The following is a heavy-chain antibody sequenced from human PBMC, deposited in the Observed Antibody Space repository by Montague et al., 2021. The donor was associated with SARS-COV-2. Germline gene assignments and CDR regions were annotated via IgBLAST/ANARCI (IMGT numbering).Heavy chain of an antibody. CDR2: INHSGST. D-gene: IGHD2-21*02. CDR3: ARRSRVVTAIWALRTSLSSWFDP. Sequence: SETLSLTCAVYGGSFSGYYWSWIRQPQGKGLEWIGEINHSGSTNXNPSLKSRVTISVETSKNKFSLKLSSVTAADTAVYYCARRSRVVTAIWALRTSLSSWFDPWGQGTLVTVSS. V-gene: IGHV4-34*01. CDR1: GGSFSGYY. J-gene: IGHJ5*02.